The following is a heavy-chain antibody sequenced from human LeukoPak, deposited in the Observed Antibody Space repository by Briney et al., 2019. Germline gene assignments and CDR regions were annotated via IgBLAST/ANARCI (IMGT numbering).Heavy chain of an antibody. V-gene: IGHV1-69*05. J-gene: IGHJ4*02. CDR1: GGTFSSYA. D-gene: IGHD2-2*01. Sequence: GASVKVSCKASGGTFSSYAISWVRQAPGQGLEWMGGIIPIFGTANYAQKFQGRVTITTDESTSTAYMELSSLRSEDTAVYYCAREVLDCSSTSCYRAGLGLDYWGQGTLVTVS. CDR3: AREVLDCSSTSCYRAGLGLDY. CDR2: IIPIFGTA.